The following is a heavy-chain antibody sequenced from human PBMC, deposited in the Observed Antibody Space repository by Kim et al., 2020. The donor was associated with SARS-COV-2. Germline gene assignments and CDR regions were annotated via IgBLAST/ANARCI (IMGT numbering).Heavy chain of an antibody. J-gene: IGHJ6*02. CDR3: ARDPTSVAGIYYYYYGMDV. CDR2: ISYDGSNK. D-gene: IGHD6-19*01. CDR1: GFTFSSYA. Sequence: GGSLRLSCAASGFTFSSYAMHWVRQAPGKGLEWVAVISYDGSNKYYADSVKGRFTISRDNSKNTLYLQMNSLRAEDTAVYYCARDPTSVAGIYYYYYGMDVWGQGTTVTVSS. V-gene: IGHV3-30-3*01.